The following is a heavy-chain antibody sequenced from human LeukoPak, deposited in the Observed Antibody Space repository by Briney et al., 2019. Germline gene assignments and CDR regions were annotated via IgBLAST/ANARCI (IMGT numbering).Heavy chain of an antibody. D-gene: IGHD2-15*01. Sequence: SQTLSLTCTVSGGSISSGSYYWGWIRQPAGKGLEWIGRIYTSGSTNYNPSLKSRVTISVDTSKNQFSLKLSSVTAADTAVYYCARDTATMGYYYGMDVWGQGTTVTVSS. CDR1: GGSISSGSYY. V-gene: IGHV4-61*02. J-gene: IGHJ6*02. CDR3: ARDTATMGYYYGMDV. CDR2: IYTSGST.